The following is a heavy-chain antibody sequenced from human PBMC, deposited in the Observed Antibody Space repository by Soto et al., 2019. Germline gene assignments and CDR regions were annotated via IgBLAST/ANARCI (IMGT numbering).Heavy chain of an antibody. V-gene: IGHV1-8*01. D-gene: IGHD2-2*01. CDR2: MNPNSGNT. CDR3: ARCRRPYFSSTSCYHGY. J-gene: IGHJ4*02. Sequence: ASVKVSCKASGYTFTSYDINWVRQATGQGLEWMGWMNPNSGNTGYAQKFQGRGIMTRNNYISKAYMELSSLRSEDTAVYYCARCRRPYFSSTSCYHGYWGQGTLVTVSS. CDR1: GYTFTSYD.